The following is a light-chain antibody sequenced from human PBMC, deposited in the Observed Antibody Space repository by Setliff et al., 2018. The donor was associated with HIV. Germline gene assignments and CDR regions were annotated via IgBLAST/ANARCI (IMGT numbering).Light chain of an antibody. CDR1: SSDVGGFNS. V-gene: IGLV2-14*03. Sequence: QSALAQPASVSGSAGQSITISCTGTSSDVGGFNSVSWYQQHPDKAPKLIIYEATNRPSGVSDRFFGSKSGNTASLTISGLQTEDEADYYCLSYTTSTTPYVFGTGTKVTVL. CDR2: EAT. J-gene: IGLJ1*01. CDR3: LSYTTSTTPYV.